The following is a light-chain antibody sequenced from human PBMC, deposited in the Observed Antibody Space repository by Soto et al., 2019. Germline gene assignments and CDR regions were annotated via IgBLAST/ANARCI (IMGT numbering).Light chain of an antibody. CDR1: QSISSW. CDR3: QQYNSRFT. CDR2: DAS. Sequence: DIQMTQSPSTLSASVGDRVTITCRASQSISSWLAWYQQKPGKAPKLLICDASSLESGVPSRFSGSGSGTEFTLTISSLQPDDFATYYCQQYNSRFTFGPGTKVDIK. J-gene: IGKJ3*01. V-gene: IGKV1-5*01.